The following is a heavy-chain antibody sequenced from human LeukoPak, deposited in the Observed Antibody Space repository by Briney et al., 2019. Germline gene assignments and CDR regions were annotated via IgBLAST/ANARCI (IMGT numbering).Heavy chain of an antibody. D-gene: IGHD2-21*02. CDR2: IDPDDSDT. CDR1: GYSFTRYW. Sequence: GESLKTSCKGSGYSFTRYWIAWVRQMPGRGLECIGIIDPDDSDTRYSPSFQGQVTMSAEKSISSAYLQWSSLKAADTAMYYCARRAGDSTFDYWGQGTLVTVSS. V-gene: IGHV5-51*01. J-gene: IGHJ4*02. CDR3: ARRAGDSTFDY.